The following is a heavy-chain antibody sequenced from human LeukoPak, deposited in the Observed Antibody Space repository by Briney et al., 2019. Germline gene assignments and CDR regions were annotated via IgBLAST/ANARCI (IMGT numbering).Heavy chain of an antibody. V-gene: IGHV3-48*01. Sequence: GSLRLSCAASGFTFSSYSMNWVRQAPGKGLEWVSYISSSSSTIYYADSVKGRFTISRDNAKNSLYLQMNSLRAEDTAVYYCARAYGGYVDYWGQGTLVTVSS. J-gene: IGHJ4*02. CDR2: ISSSSSTI. CDR1: GFTFSSYS. CDR3: ARAYGGYVDY. D-gene: IGHD4/OR15-4a*01.